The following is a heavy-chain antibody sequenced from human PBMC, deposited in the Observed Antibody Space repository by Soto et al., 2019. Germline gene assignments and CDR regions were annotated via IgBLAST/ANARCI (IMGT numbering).Heavy chain of an antibody. CDR3: ARGTGGSGYYYYYMDV. CDR2: IYYSGST. V-gene: IGHV4-59*01. D-gene: IGHD3-10*01. Sequence: SETLSLTCTVSGGSISSYYWSWIRQPPGKGLEWIGYIYYSGSTNYNPSLKSRVTISVDTSKNQFSLKLSSVTAADTAVYYCARGTGGSGYYYYYMDVWGKGTTVTVSS. J-gene: IGHJ6*03. CDR1: GGSISSYY.